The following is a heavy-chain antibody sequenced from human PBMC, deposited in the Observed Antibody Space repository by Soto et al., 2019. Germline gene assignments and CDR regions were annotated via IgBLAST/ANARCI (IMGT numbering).Heavy chain of an antibody. CDR3: ASFASGFGVAGGWFDP. CDR2: ISSSSSYI. V-gene: IGHV3-21*01. Sequence: EVQLVESGGGLVKPGGSLRLSCAASGFTFSSYSMNWVRQAPGKGLEWVSSISSSSSYIYYADSVKGRFTISRDNAKNSLYLQRNSRRAEDTAVYYCASFASGFGVAGGWFDPWGQGTLVTVSS. CDR1: GFTFSSYS. J-gene: IGHJ5*02. D-gene: IGHD3-3*01.